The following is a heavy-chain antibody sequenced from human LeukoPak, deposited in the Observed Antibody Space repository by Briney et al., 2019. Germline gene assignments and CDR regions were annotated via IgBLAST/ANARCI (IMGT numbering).Heavy chain of an antibody. CDR1: GLTFNSHS. V-gene: IGHV3-23*01. CDR3: AKLSLSGRSQSADY. J-gene: IGHJ4*02. Sequence: PGGSLRLSCVASGLTFNSHSTSWVRQAPGMGLEWVSVVSTNGDVTFYADSVKGRFTISRDNSKNTLFLQMNSLRAEDTAVYYCAKLSLSGRSQSADYWGQGTLVTVSS. CDR2: VSTNGDVT. D-gene: IGHD3-10*01.